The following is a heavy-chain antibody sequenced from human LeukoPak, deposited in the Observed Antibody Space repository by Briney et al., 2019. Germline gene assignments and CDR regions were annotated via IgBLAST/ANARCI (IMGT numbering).Heavy chain of an antibody. D-gene: IGHD5-18*01. CDR1: GYSFTNYR. J-gene: IGHJ5*02. V-gene: IGHV5-10-1*01. CDR2: IDASDSYT. Sequence: PGESLKISCKGSGYSFTNYRISWVRHMPGRGLEWMGWIDASDSYTNSSPSFQGHVTISADKSSSTAYLQWSSLKASDTAIYYCARHVLYSYGPQWWFDPWGQGTLVTVSS. CDR3: ARHVLYSYGPQWWFDP.